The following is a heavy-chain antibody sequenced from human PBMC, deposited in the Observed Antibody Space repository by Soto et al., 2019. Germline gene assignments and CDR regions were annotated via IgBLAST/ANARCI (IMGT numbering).Heavy chain of an antibody. J-gene: IGHJ4*02. CDR1: GFTFSPYS. CDR2: ISSGGDTI. CDR3: ARDRSTIYGVVTPIDY. V-gene: IGHV3-48*02. Sequence: GGSMRLSCAVSGFTFSPYSMNWVRQAPGKGLEWISYISSGGDTIYYADSVRGRFTVSRDNTKNSLYLQMDSLRDEDTAVYYCARDRSTIYGVVTPIDYWGQGTLVTVSS. D-gene: IGHD3-3*01.